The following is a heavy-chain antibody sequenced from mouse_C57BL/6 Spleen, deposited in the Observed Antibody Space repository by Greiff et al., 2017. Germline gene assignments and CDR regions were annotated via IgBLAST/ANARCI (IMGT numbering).Heavy chain of an antibody. CDR3: ARTPNYYYAMDY. CDR1: GYAFSSYW. J-gene: IGHJ4*01. CDR2: IYPGDGDT. Sequence: QVHVKQSGAELVKPGASVKISCKASGYAFSSYWMNWVKQRPGKGLEWIGQIYPGDGDTNYNGKFKGKATLTADKSSSTAYMQLSSLTSEDSAVYFCARTPNYYYAMDYWGQGTSVTVSS. V-gene: IGHV1-80*01.